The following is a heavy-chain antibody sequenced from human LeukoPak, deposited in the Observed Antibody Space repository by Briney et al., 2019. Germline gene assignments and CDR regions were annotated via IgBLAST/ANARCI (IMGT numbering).Heavy chain of an antibody. CDR2: IYPGDSET. CDR1: GYSFTSYW. Sequence: GESLKISCKGSGYSFTSYWIGGVRQMPGRGLEWMGIIYPGDSETRDRPSFQGQVTISADKTISTAYLQWSSLKASDTAMYHCARPLGSGSREPKDSWGQGTLVTVSS. D-gene: IGHD3-22*01. CDR3: ARPLGSGSREPKDS. V-gene: IGHV5-51*01. J-gene: IGHJ4*02.